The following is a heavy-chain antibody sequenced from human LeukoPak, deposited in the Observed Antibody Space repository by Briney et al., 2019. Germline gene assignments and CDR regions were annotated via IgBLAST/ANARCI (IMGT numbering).Heavy chain of an antibody. CDR3: ARDSLLSYYDTDYYGMDV. V-gene: IGHV3-48*02. Sequence: GGSLRLSCAASGFTFSSYSMNWVRQAPGKGLEWVSYISSSSSTIYYADSVKGRFTISRDNAKNSLYLQMNSLRDEDTAVYYCARDSLLSYYDTDYYGMDVWGQGTTVTVSS. D-gene: IGHD3-22*01. J-gene: IGHJ6*02. CDR1: GFTFSSYS. CDR2: ISSSSSTI.